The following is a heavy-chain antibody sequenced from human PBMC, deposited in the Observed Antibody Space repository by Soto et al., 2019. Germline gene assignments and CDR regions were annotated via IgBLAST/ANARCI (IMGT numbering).Heavy chain of an antibody. Sequence: GESLRLSCAASGFTFTNYAMSWVRLAPGQGLKWVSTIPGSGGHKLHPEYADSVKGRFTISRDNSKDTLYLQMDSLSAEDTAVYYCTKSSRQYASAIQAFFDPWGLGTLVTVSS. J-gene: IGHJ5*02. CDR3: TKSSRQYASAIQAFFDP. CDR2: IPGSGGHKLHP. V-gene: IGHV3-23*01. D-gene: IGHD2-2*01. CDR1: GFTFTNYA.